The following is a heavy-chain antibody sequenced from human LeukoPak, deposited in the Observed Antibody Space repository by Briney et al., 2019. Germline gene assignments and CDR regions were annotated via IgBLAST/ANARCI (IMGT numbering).Heavy chain of an antibody. CDR3: ARVRVVAGTRSSWFDP. V-gene: IGHV4-59*11. Sequence: SETLSLTCNVSGGSISSHYWSWIRQPPGEGLEWIGYIYDTGIYDTENTNYNPSLRSRVTITMDMSKNQFSLNLASVTAADTAVYYCARVRVVAGTRSSWFDPWGQGTLVTVSS. CDR2: IYDTGIYDTENT. D-gene: IGHD6-19*01. J-gene: IGHJ5*02. CDR1: GGSISSHY.